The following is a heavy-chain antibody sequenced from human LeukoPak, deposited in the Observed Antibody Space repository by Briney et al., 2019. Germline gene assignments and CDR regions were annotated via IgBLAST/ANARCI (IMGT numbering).Heavy chain of an antibody. D-gene: IGHD1-26*01. V-gene: IGHV1-18*01. J-gene: IGHJ4*02. CDR1: GYTFASYG. CDR2: ISPYNGNT. CDR3: ATDWGMVGAMFY. Sequence: ASVKVSCKPSGYTFASYGISWVRQAPGQGLEWMGWISPYNGNTNYAQKLQGRVTMTTDTSTSTAYMELRSLRSDDTAVYYCATDWGMVGAMFYWGQGTLVTVSS.